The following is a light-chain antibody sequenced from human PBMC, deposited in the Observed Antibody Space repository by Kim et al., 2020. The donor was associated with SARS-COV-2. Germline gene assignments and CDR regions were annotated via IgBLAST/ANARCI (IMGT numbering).Light chain of an antibody. Sequence: EIVLTQSPATLSLSPGERATLSCRASQSVSSYLAWYQQKPGQAPRLLIYDASNRATGIPARFSGSGSGTDFTLTISSLEPEEFAVYYCQQCSNWPLTFGGGTKVDI. CDR2: DAS. V-gene: IGKV3-11*01. J-gene: IGKJ4*01. CDR3: QQCSNWPLT. CDR1: QSVSSY.